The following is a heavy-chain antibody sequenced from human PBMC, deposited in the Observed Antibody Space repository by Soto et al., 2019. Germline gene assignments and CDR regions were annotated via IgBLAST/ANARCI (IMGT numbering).Heavy chain of an antibody. D-gene: IGHD6-19*01. CDR2: ISGSGGNT. CDR3: AKDPRSGWYILGWFDS. J-gene: IGHJ5*01. V-gene: IGHV3-23*01. CDR1: GFPFISYA. Sequence: EVQLLESGGGLAQPGGSLRLSCATSGFPFISYAMSWVRQPPGRGLEWVSTISGSGGNTYYADAVKGRFTITSDSSKNTVYLQMNSLRVDDTATYYCAKDPRSGWYILGWFDSWGRGTLVTVSS.